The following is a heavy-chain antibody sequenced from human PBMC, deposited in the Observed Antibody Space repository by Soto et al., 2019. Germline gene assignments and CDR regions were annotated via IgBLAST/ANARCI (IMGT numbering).Heavy chain of an antibody. CDR1: GFTFSSYA. J-gene: IGHJ4*02. Sequence: GGSLRLSCAASGFTFSSYAMSWVRQAPGKGLEWVSAISGSGGSTYYADTVKGRFTNSRDNSKNTLYLQMNSLRAEDTAVYYCAKFIRVVIAPFDYWGQGTLVTSPQ. CDR3: AKFIRVVIAPFDY. D-gene: IGHD2-21*01. V-gene: IGHV3-23*01. CDR2: ISGSGGST.